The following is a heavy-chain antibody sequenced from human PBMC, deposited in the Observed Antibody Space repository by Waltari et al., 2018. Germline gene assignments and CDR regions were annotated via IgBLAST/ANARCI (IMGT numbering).Heavy chain of an antibody. D-gene: IGHD6-19*01. CDR2: ISGSGGST. J-gene: IGHJ1*01. CDR1: GFTFSSYA. V-gene: IGHV3-23*01. Sequence: EVQLLESGGGLVQPGGSLRLSCAASGFTFSSYAMSWVRQAPGKGLEWVSSISGSGGSTYYADSVKGRFTISRDNSKNTLYLQMNSLRAEDTAVYYCAKQLRLVSFAEYFQHWGQGTLVTVSS. CDR3: AKQLRLVSFAEYFQH.